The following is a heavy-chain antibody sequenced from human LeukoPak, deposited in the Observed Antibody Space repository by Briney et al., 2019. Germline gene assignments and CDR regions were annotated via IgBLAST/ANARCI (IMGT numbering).Heavy chain of an antibody. J-gene: IGHJ5*02. Sequence: ASVKVSCKASGYTFTSYGISWVRQAPGQGLEWMGWISAYNGNTNHAQKLQGRVTMTTDTSTSTAYMELRSLRSDDTAVYYCARVYKSSSGLTPLAPWGQGTLVTVSS. CDR1: GYTFTSYG. V-gene: IGHV1-18*01. D-gene: IGHD6-19*01. CDR2: ISAYNGNT. CDR3: ARVYKSSSGLTPLAP.